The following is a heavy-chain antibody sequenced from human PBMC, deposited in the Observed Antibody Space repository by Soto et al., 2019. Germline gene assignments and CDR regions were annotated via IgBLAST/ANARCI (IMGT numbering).Heavy chain of an antibody. V-gene: IGHV3-23*01. CDR2: TGLNGRTT. CDR3: AKPGDFWSGYHYFHYGLDV. D-gene: IGHD3-3*01. J-gene: IGHJ6*02. Sequence: PVGSLRLSCAASGFTFSMSAMSWVRQAPGKGLEWVSTTGLNGRTTYYADSVKGRFTVSRDKSKSTLYLQMNSLRADDAAVYYCAKPGDFWSGYHYFHYGLDVWGQGTTVTVSS. CDR1: GFTFSMSA.